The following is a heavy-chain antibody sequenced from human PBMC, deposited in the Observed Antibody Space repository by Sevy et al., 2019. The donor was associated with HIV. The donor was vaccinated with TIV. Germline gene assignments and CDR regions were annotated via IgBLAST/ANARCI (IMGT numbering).Heavy chain of an antibody. D-gene: IGHD1-26*01. CDR3: AGENAWGRGYS. CDR1: GGSITSLY. Sequence: ETLSLTCTVSGGSITSLYWNWIRQPPGKGLEWIANIYYNGHINYNPSLKSRVTFSLDTSKNQFSLRLSSVTAADTAMYYCAGENAWGRGYSWGQGTLVTVSS. V-gene: IGHV4-59*08. J-gene: IGHJ4*02. CDR2: IYYNGHI.